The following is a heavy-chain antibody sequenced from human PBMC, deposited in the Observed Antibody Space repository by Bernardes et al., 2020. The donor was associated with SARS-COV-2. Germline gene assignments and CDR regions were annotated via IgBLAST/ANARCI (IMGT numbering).Heavy chain of an antibody. CDR3: ARGDGHQPFDY. CDR2: INHSGST. D-gene: IGHD2-2*01. Sequence: SETLSLTCAVYGGSFSGYYWSWIRQPPGKGLEWIGEINHSGSTNYNQSLKSRVTISVDTSKNQFSLKLSSVTAADTAVYYCARGDGHQPFDYWGQGTLVTVSS. CDR1: GGSFSGYY. J-gene: IGHJ4*02. V-gene: IGHV4-34*01.